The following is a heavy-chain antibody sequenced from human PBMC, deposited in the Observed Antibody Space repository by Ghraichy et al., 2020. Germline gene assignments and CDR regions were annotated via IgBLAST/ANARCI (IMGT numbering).Heavy chain of an antibody. Sequence: GGSLRLSYAASGFTFSSYSMNWVRQAPGKGLEWVSSISSSSSYIYYADSVKGRFTISRDNAKNSLYLQMNSLRAEDTAVYYCARASDDLPLVGSFDIWGQGTMVTVSS. J-gene: IGHJ3*02. D-gene: IGHD2-15*01. V-gene: IGHV3-21*01. CDR1: GFTFSSYS. CDR3: ARASDDLPLVGSFDI. CDR2: ISSSSSYI.